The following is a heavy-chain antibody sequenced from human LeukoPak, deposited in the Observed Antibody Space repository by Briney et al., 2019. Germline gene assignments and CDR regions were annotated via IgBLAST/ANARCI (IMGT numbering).Heavy chain of an antibody. D-gene: IGHD3-22*01. V-gene: IGHV3-48*02. CDR1: GFTVSSNY. Sequence: GGSLRLSCAASGFTVSSNYMNWVRQAPGKGLEWVSYISSSSSTIYYADSVKGRFTISRDNAKNSLYLQMNSLRDEDTAVYYCARPHYYDSSGYYYWGQGTLVTVSS. J-gene: IGHJ4*02. CDR2: ISSSSSTI. CDR3: ARPHYYDSSGYYY.